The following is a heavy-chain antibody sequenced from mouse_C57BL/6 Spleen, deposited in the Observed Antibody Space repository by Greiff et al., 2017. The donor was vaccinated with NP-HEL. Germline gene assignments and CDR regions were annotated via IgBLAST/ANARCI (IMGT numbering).Heavy chain of an antibody. V-gene: IGHV1-82*01. CDR3: ARSGGVTTVGYAMDY. Sequence: VQLQQSGPELVKPGASVKISCKASGYAFSSSWMNWVKLRPGKGLEWIGRIYPGDGGTNYNGKFKGKATLTADKSSSTAYMQLSSLTSEDSAVYFCARSGGVTTVGYAMDYWGQGTSVTVSS. D-gene: IGHD1-1*01. CDR2: IYPGDGGT. CDR1: GYAFSSSW. J-gene: IGHJ4*01.